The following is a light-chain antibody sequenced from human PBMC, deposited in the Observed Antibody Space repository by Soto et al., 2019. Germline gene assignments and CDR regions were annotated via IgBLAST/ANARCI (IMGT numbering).Light chain of an antibody. Sequence: QSVLTQPPSASGSPGQSVTFSCTGTSSDVGAYNYVSWYQQEPGKAPKLMIYAVNKRPSGVPDRFSGSKSGNTASLTVSGLRAADEADYFCSSYAGGNNIMVFGGGTKLTVL. CDR2: AVN. CDR3: SSYAGGNNIMV. V-gene: IGLV2-8*01. J-gene: IGLJ2*01. CDR1: SSDVGAYNY.